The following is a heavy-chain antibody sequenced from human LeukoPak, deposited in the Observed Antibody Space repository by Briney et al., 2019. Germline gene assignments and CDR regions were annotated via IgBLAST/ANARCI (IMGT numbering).Heavy chain of an antibody. D-gene: IGHD6-6*01. Sequence: SETLSLTCTVSGGSISSSSYYWGWIRQPPGKGLEWIGSIYYSGSTYYNPSLKSRVTISVDTSKNQFSLKLSSVTAADTAVYYCAREGYSSSSPWFDPWGQGTLVTVSS. CDR1: GGSISSSSYY. V-gene: IGHV4-39*07. CDR3: AREGYSSSSPWFDP. CDR2: IYYSGST. J-gene: IGHJ5*02.